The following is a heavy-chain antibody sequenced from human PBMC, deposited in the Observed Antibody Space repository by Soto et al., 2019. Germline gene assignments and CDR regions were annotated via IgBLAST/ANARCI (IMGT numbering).Heavy chain of an antibody. V-gene: IGHV4-59*01. Sequence: SETLSLTCTVSGGSISSYYWSWIRQPPGKGLEWIGYIYYSGSTNYNPSLKSRVTISVDTSKNQFSLKLSSVTAADTAVYYCARGYSYGYGSHFDYWGQGTLVTVSS. CDR1: GGSISSYY. J-gene: IGHJ4*02. CDR2: IYYSGST. D-gene: IGHD5-18*01. CDR3: ARGYSYGYGSHFDY.